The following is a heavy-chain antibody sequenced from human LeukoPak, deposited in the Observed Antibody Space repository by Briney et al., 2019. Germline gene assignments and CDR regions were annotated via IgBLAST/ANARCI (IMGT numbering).Heavy chain of an antibody. Sequence: PSETLSLTCSVLGASVYSGGYYWAWIRQPPGKSLEYIGSIYYSGVTYDNPSLTGRFTMSVDRSKNQFSLNLASVTAADTAVYYCARRGVYGSENYFEYWGQGVLVIVSS. CDR3: ARRGVYGSENYFEY. CDR1: GASVYSGGYY. CDR2: IYYSGVT. J-gene: IGHJ4*01. D-gene: IGHD3-10*01. V-gene: IGHV4-39*01.